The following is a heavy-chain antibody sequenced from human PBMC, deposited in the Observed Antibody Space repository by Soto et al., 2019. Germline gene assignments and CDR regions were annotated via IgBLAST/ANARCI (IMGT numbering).Heavy chain of an antibody. CDR3: AKADDGGTHFEN. CDR1: GFTASRYD. J-gene: IGHJ4*02. D-gene: IGHD4-17*01. V-gene: IGHV3-13*01. CDR2: IGSAGDT. Sequence: EVQLVESGGGLVQPGGSLRLSCGASGFTASRYDMHWVRQATGKGLVWVSVIGSAGDTYYPGSVRGRFTISRENAQNSLYLQMTSLRAEDTAVYYCAKADDGGTHFENWGQGTLVTVSS.